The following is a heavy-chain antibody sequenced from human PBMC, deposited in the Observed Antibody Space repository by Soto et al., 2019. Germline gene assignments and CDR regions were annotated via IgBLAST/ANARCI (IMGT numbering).Heavy chain of an antibody. CDR2: IIPIFGTA. CDR3: ARESRYYDFWSGSEGPFDY. CDR1: GGTFSSYA. Sequence: SVKVSCKASGGTFSSYAISWVRQAPGQGLEWMGGIIPIFGTANYAQKFQGRVTITADESTSTAYMEPSSLRSEDTAVYYCARESRYYDFWSGSEGPFDYWGQGTLVTVSS. D-gene: IGHD3-3*01. V-gene: IGHV1-69*13. J-gene: IGHJ4*02.